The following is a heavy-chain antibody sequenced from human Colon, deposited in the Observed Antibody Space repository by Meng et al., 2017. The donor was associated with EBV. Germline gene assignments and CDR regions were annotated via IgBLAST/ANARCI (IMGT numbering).Heavy chain of an antibody. CDR2: IDDSGST. J-gene: IGHJ4*02. Sequence: LQRPAPGLVNTSGAPSISCGFSGVSISSNIRWTWVRQPPGKGLEWIGDIDDSGSTNYNPSLNSRISISLDKSKNHFSLKVNSVTAADTAVYYCARGKQDAWELLAYWGQGALVTVSS. V-gene: IGHV4-4*02. CDR1: GVSISSNIR. D-gene: IGHD1-26*01. CDR3: ARGKQDAWELLAY.